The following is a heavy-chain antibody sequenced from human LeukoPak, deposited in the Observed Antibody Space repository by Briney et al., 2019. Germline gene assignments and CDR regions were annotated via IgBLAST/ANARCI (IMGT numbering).Heavy chain of an antibody. D-gene: IGHD6-13*01. CDR2: INPNSGGT. CDR1: GYTFTGYY. Sequence: GASVKVSCKASGYTFTGYYMHWVRQTPGQGLEWMGWINPNSGGTNYAQKFQGWVTMTRDTSISTAYMELSRLRSDDTAVYYCARARQQLVRALDYWGQGTLVTVSS. V-gene: IGHV1-2*04. J-gene: IGHJ4*02. CDR3: ARARQQLVRALDY.